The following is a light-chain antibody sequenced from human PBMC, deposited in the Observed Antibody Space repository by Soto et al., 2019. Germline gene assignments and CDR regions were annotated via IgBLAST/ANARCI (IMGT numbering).Light chain of an antibody. CDR1: QSINNY. CDR3: QQCVDWPLRS. Sequence: EIVLTQSPATLSLSPGERATLSCRASQSINNYLAWYQQKPGQAPRPLIYDASNRAAGIPARFSGSGSGTKFTLTISSLEPEDFAVYYCQQCVDWPLRSLGGGTKVELK. J-gene: IGKJ4*01. CDR2: DAS. V-gene: IGKV3-11*01.